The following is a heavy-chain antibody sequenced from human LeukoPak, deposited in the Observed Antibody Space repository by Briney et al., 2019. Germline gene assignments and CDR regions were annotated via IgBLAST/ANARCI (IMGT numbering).Heavy chain of an antibody. CDR3: ARVKVAATQFTFDY. V-gene: IGHV4-59*12. J-gene: IGHJ4*02. D-gene: IGHD2-15*01. CDR1: GGSISSYY. CDR2: IYYSGST. Sequence: SETLSLTCTVSGGSISSYYWSWIRQPPGKGLEWIGYIYYSGSTNYNPSLKSRVTISVDTSKNQFSLKLSSVTAADTAVYYCARVKVAATQFTFDYWGQGTLVTVSS.